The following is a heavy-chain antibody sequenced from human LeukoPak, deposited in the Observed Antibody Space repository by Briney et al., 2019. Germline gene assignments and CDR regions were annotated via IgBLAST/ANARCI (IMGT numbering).Heavy chain of an antibody. V-gene: IGHV3-33*08. J-gene: IGHJ4*02. CDR3: ASSPDTMIVLSH. CDR1: GFTFSSYA. Sequence: PGGSLRLSCAASGFTFSSYAMSWVRQAPGKGLEWVAVIWYDGSNKYYADSVKGRFTISRDNSKNTLYLQMNSLRAEDTAVYYCASSPDTMIVLSHWGQGTLVTVSS. CDR2: IWYDGSNK. D-gene: IGHD3-22*01.